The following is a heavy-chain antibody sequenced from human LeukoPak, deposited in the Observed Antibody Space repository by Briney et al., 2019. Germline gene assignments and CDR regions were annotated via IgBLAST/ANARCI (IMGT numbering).Heavy chain of an antibody. J-gene: IGHJ3*02. CDR1: GGSISSYY. CDR2: IYTSGST. Sequence: SETLSLTCTVSGGSISSYYWSWIRQPAGKGLEWIGRIYTSGSTYYNPSLKSRVTISVDTSKNQFSLKLSSVTAADTAVYYCASGSGIYSHLVFDIWGQGTMVTVSS. D-gene: IGHD1-26*01. CDR3: ASGSGIYSHLVFDI. V-gene: IGHV4-4*07.